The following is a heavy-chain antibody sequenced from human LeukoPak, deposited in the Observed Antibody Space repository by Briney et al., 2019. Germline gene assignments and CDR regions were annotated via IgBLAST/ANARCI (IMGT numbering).Heavy chain of an antibody. V-gene: IGHV4-59*01. J-gene: IGHJ4*02. CDR2: IYYSGST. Sequence: PSETLSLTCTVSGVSISSYYWSWIRQPPGKGLEWIGYIYYSGSTNYNPSLKSRVTISVDTSKNQFSLKLSSVTAADTAVYYCARQDYGGNCDYWGQGTLVTVSS. D-gene: IGHD4-23*01. CDR3: ARQDYGGNCDY. CDR1: GVSISSYY.